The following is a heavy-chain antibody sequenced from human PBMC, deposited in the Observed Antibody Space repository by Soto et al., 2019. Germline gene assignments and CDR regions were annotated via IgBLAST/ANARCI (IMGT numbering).Heavy chain of an antibody. J-gene: IGHJ4*02. CDR3: GRGHSAPDH. CDR2: IMQDGSEK. CDR1: GFTFGTYW. Sequence: EVQLVESGGGLVQPGGSLRLSCTASGFTFGTYWMSWVRQAPGKGLEWVANIMQDGSEKQYVDSVKGRFTISRDNAKRSLYLKMNGLRAEDTAVSYCGRGHSAPDHWGQGTLVTVSS. V-gene: IGHV3-7*01.